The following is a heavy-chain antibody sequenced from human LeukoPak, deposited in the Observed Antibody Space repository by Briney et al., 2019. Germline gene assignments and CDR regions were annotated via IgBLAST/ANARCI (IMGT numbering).Heavy chain of an antibody. CDR1: GFTFSSYS. CDR2: ISSNSSYI. CDR3: AREPSMVRGVSYGMDV. Sequence: GRSLRLSCAASGFTFSSYSMNWVRQPPGKGLEWDSSISSNSSYIYYSDSVKGRFTISRDNAKNSLYLQMDSLRAEGPAVYCCAREPSMVRGVSYGMDVWGQGTTVSVSS. J-gene: IGHJ6*01. D-gene: IGHD3-10*01. V-gene: IGHV3-21*01.